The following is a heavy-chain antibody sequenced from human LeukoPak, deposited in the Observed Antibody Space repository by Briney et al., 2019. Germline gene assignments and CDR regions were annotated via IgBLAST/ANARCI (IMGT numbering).Heavy chain of an antibody. V-gene: IGHV3-74*01. CDR1: GFSFSNYW. J-gene: IGHJ6*02. CDR2: INTDGKSA. D-gene: IGHD2-21*01. CDR3: ARRVSAFFYGMDV. Sequence: GGSLRLSCAASGFSFSNYWMHWVRQAPGKGLVWVSRINTDGKSATYADSVKGRFTMSRDNAKNTLYLQMNSLSAEDTAVYYCARRVSAFFYGMDVWGQGTTVTVSS.